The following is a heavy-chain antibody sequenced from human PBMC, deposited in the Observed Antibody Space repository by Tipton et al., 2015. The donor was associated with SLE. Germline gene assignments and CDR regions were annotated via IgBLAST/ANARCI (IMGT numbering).Heavy chain of an antibody. V-gene: IGHV4-61*02. CDR1: GGSISSGSYY. CDR2: IYTSGST. D-gene: IGHD3-10*01. CDR3: ARVSLEGYGSGGGYYFDY. J-gene: IGHJ4*02. Sequence: TLSLTCTVSGGSISSGSYYWSWIRQPAGKGLEWIGRIYTSGSTNYNPSLKSRVTISVDTSKNQFSLKLSSVTAADTAVYYCARVSLEGYGSGGGYYFDYWGQGTLVTVSS.